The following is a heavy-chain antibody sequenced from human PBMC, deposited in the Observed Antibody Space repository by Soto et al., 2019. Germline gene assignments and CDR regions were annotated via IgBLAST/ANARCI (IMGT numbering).Heavy chain of an antibody. CDR2: IWSDGSRT. V-gene: IGHV3-33*01. J-gene: IGHJ4*02. CDR3: ARGESSSGGQSTPFHLSRRGG. Sequence: GGSLRLSCAASGFTFSSYGMHWVRQAPGKGLEWVSVIWSDGSRTHYGDSVKGRFTISRDNSENMLYLQMSSLRAEDTAVYYCARGESSSGGQSTPFHLSRRGGWGQGT. CDR1: GFTFSSYG. D-gene: IGHD2-2*01.